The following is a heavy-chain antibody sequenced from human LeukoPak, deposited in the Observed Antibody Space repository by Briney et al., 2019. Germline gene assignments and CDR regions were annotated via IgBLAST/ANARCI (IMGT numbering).Heavy chain of an antibody. J-gene: IGHJ6*02. CDR2: ITRDGSST. V-gene: IGHV3-74*01. D-gene: IGHD3-3*01. CDR3: ARVPLYGFWGGYGMDV. Sequence: PLGFLRLSCAASGFTFSNYWMHWVRQAPGKGLEWVSRITRDGSSTSYADSVKGRFTISRDNAKNTLYLQMNSLRAEDTAVYYCARVPLYGFWGGYGMDVWGQGTTVTVSS. CDR1: GFTFSNYW.